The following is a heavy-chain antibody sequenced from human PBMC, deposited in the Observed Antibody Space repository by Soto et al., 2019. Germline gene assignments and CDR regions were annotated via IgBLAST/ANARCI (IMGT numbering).Heavy chain of an antibody. CDR1: GYTFTGYY. CDR2: INPNSGGT. Sequence: WASVKVSCKASGYTFTGYYMHWVRQAPGQGLEWMGWINPNSGGTNYAQKFQGRVTMTRDTSISTAYMELSRLRSDDTAVYYCARGSGWSGDAFDIWGQGTMVTVSS. V-gene: IGHV1-2*02. CDR3: ARGSGWSGDAFDI. D-gene: IGHD6-19*01. J-gene: IGHJ3*02.